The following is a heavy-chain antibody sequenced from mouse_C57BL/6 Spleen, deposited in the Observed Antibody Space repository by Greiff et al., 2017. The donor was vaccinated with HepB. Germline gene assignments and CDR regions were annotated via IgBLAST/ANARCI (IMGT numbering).Heavy chain of an antibody. D-gene: IGHD1-1*01. Sequence: EVQLQESGPGLVKPSQSLSLTCSVTGYSITSGYYWNWIRQFPGNKLEWMGYISYDGSNNYNPSLKNRISITRDTSKNQFFLKLNSVTTEDTATYYCARDTTVEFDYWGQGTTLTVSS. J-gene: IGHJ2*01. CDR2: ISYDGSN. V-gene: IGHV3-6*01. CDR3: ARDTTVEFDY. CDR1: GYSITSGYY.